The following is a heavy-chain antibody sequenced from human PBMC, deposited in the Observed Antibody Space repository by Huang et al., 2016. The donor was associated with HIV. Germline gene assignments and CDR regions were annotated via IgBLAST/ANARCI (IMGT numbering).Heavy chain of an antibody. CDR1: GFTFGGYV. J-gene: IGHJ4*02. Sequence: EVQLVESGGGLVQPVRSLRLSCTASGFTFGGYVMSWFRQAPGKGLEWVGFIRGKTYGETTEYSASMKDRFTISRDESKSIAYLQMNSLKAEDTAMYFCTIVVYSGGYYGFFDYWGQGTLVTVSS. V-gene: IGHV3-49*03. CDR3: TIVVYSGGYYGFFDY. D-gene: IGHD1-26*01. CDR2: IRGKTYGETT.